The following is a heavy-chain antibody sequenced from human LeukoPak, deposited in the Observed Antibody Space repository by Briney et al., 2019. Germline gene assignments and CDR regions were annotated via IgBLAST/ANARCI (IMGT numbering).Heavy chain of an antibody. D-gene: IGHD3-22*01. J-gene: IGHJ5*02. CDR3: ARSSGYLFDP. CDR2: IYYSGST. Sequence: SETLSLTCTVSGGSISSSSYYWGWLRQPPGKGLEWIGSIYYSGSTYYNPSLKSRVTISVDTSKNQFSLKLSSVTAADTAVYYCARSSGYLFDPWGQGTLVTVSS. CDR1: GGSISSSSYY. V-gene: IGHV4-39*01.